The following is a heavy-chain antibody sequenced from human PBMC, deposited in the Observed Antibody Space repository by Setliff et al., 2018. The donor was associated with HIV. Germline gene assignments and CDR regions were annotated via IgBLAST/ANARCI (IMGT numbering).Heavy chain of an antibody. D-gene: IGHD3-3*01. J-gene: IGHJ2*01. V-gene: IGHV1-3*01. CDR2: INAGNGNT. CDR3: ARSTTIFGVVINSYWYFDL. CDR1: GYTFTAYV. Sequence: ASVKVSCKASGYTFTAYVMHWVRQAPGQRLEWMGWINAGNGNTKYSQKFQGRVTITRDTSASTAHMELSSLRSEDTAVYYCARSTTIFGVVINSYWYFDLWGRGTLVTVSS.